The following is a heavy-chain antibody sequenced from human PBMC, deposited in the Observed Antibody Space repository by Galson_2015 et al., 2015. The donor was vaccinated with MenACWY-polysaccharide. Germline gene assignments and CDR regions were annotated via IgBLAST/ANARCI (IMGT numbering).Heavy chain of an antibody. CDR2: IRSKAYGGTT. CDR3: TRDHWFGEHYMDV. Sequence: SLRLSCAASGFTFGDYAMSWVRQAPGKGLEWVGFIRSKAYGGTTEYAASVKGRFTISRDDSKSIAYLQMNSLKTEDTAVYYCTRDHWFGEHYMDVRGQGTTVTVSS. J-gene: IGHJ6*02. V-gene: IGHV3-49*04. D-gene: IGHD3-10*01. CDR1: GFTFGDYA.